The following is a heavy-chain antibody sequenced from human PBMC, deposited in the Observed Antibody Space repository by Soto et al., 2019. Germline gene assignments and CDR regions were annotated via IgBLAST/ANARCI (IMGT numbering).Heavy chain of an antibody. CDR2: LYTGTDT. D-gene: IGHD1-26*01. CDR3: ATSRYTGTYSGRFLDY. V-gene: IGHV3-53*01. Sequence: LXXSCAASGFAVSSTYLTWVRQAPGKGLEWVAILYTGTDTVYADSVKGRFTISIDSSKNTLYLQMHSLRAEDTAMYFCATSRYTGTYSGRFLDYWGQGSLVTVYS. J-gene: IGHJ4*02. CDR1: GFAVSSTY.